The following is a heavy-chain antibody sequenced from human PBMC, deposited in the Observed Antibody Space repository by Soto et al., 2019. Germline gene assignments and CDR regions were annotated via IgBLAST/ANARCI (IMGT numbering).Heavy chain of an antibody. V-gene: IGHV3-33*01. CDR3: AGSGSYRWFDY. Sequence: GGSLRLSCAASGFTFNNYGMHWVRQAPGKGLEWVAIIWYDGSNKYYADSVKGRFTISRDNSKNTLYLQMNSLRAEDTAVYYCAGSGSYRWFDYWGQGT. CDR1: GFTFNNYG. CDR2: IWYDGSNK. J-gene: IGHJ4*02. D-gene: IGHD3-10*01.